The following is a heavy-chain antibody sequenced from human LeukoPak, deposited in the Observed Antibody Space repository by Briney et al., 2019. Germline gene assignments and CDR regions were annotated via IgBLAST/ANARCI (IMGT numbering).Heavy chain of an antibody. D-gene: IGHD4-23*01. CDR1: AFTFGDDR. V-gene: IGHV3-7*01. CDR3: PRGLRWTDF. Sequence: GGSMRLSCVFSAFTFGDDRMNWVRQAPGKGLEWVANINQGGSDIHFVDSVKGRFTISRDKAKNSLYLQMNSLRAEHTGVYYCPRGLRWTDFWGRGTLVSVSS. J-gene: IGHJ4*02. CDR2: INQGGSDI.